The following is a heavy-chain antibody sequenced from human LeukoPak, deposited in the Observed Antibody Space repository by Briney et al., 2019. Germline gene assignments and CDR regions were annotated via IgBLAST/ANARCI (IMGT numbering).Heavy chain of an antibody. Sequence: MGRIIPILGIANYAQKFQGRVTITADKSTSTAYMELSSLRSEDTAVYYCARNLKAITSFDYWGQGTLVTVSS. V-gene: IGHV1-69*02. D-gene: IGHD2-2*01. CDR3: ARNLKAITSFDY. CDR2: IIPILGIA. J-gene: IGHJ4*02.